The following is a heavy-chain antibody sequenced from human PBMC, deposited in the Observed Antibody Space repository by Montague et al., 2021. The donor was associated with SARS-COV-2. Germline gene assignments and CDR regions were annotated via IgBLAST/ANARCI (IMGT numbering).Heavy chain of an antibody. CDR2: TSYSGST. D-gene: IGHD3-3*01. J-gene: IGHJ6*02. CDR3: ARWGEYYDSPYYYYAMDV. Sequence: SETLSLTCTVSGGFISPYYWSWIRQSPGKGLEYIGYTSYSGSTDYNPSLKSRVTISIDTSKNQFSLKLSSVTAADTAVYYCARWGEYYDSPYYYYAMDVWGQGTTVTISS. V-gene: IGHV4-59*12. CDR1: GGFISPYY.